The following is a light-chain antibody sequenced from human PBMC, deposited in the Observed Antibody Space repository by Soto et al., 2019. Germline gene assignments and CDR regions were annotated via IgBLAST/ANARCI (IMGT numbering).Light chain of an antibody. J-gene: IGKJ2*01. CDR3: LQDYIYPYT. CDR1: QGIRSD. V-gene: IGKV1-6*02. CDR2: AAS. Sequence: AIPMTQSPSSLSASVGDRVTITCRASQGIRSDLGWYQQKPGKAPNLLIYAASSLQRGVPSRFSGSGSGTDFTLNISSLQPEDFATYYCLQDYIYPYTFGQGTKLEIK.